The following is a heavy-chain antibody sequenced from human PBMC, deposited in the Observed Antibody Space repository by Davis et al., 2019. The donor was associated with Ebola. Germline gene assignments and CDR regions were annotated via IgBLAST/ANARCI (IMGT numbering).Heavy chain of an antibody. CDR1: GFLFNTYV. CDR3: TRDLNLLFFDY. CDR2: ISHDAGVT. Sequence: PGGSLRLSCAASGFLFNTYVMHWVRHTPEMGLQWVSRISHDAGVTTYAASVRGRFTSSRDNAENTRYLQMNRLRAEDSGIYYCTRDLNLLFFDYWGQGTLVTV. V-gene: IGHV3-74*03. J-gene: IGHJ4*02.